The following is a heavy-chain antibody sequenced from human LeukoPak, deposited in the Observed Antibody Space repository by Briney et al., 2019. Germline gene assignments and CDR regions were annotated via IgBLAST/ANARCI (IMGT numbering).Heavy chain of an antibody. D-gene: IGHD5-24*01. CDR1: GGSLSSYY. CDR3: ARAPYKVPHWYFDL. CDR2: IYYSGST. Sequence: SETLSLTCTVSGGSLSSYYWSWLRQPPGKGLEWIGYIYYSGSTNYNPSLKSRVTISVDTSKNQFSLKLSSVTAADTAVYYCARAPYKVPHWYFDLWGRGTLVTVSS. V-gene: IGHV4-59*01. J-gene: IGHJ2*01.